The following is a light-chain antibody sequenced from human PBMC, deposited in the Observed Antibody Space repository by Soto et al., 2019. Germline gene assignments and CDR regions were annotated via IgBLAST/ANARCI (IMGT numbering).Light chain of an antibody. CDR2: GAS. J-gene: IGKJ1*01. V-gene: IGKV3-20*01. CDR3: QQYGSSPQT. Sequence: EIVLTQSPGTLSLSPGERATLSCRASQSVSSSNLAWYQQKPGQAPRLLIYGASSRATGIPDRFSGSGSGTDFTLTIIRLEPEDFAVYYCQQYGSSPQTFGQGTKVDIK. CDR1: QSVSSSN.